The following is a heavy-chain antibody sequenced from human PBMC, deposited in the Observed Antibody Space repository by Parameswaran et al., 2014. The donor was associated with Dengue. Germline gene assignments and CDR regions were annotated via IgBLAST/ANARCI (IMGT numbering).Heavy chain of an antibody. J-gene: IGHJ4*02. CDR3: ARDLTTLPH. D-gene: IGHD1-14*01. CDR1: GFTFSSYW. CDR2: IKEDGSEK. Sequence: GESLKISCAASGFTFSSYWMNWVRQAPGKGLQWVANIKEDGSEKNYVDSVKGRFTISRDNAKNSLYLQMNSLRAEDTAVYYCARDLTTLPHWGQGTLVTVSS. V-gene: IGHV3-7*01.